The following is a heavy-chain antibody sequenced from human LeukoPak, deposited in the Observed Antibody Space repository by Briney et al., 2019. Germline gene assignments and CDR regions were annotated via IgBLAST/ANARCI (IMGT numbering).Heavy chain of an antibody. Sequence: GGSLRLSCAASGFTFSSDAMSWVRQAPGKGLEWVSAISGSGGSTYYADSVKGRFTISRDNSKNTLYLQMNSLRAEDTAVYYCATGGWLVENGYWGQGTLVAVSS. V-gene: IGHV3-23*01. CDR1: GFTFSSDA. CDR3: ATGGWLVENGY. J-gene: IGHJ4*02. D-gene: IGHD6-19*01. CDR2: ISGSGGST.